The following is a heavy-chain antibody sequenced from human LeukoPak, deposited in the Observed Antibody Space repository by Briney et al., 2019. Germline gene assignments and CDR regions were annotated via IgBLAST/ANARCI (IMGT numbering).Heavy chain of an antibody. CDR2: ISRRSRHV. CDR3: VRDLMGSGATTAYLHH. J-gene: IGHJ1*01. V-gene: IGHV3-21*01. D-gene: IGHD4/OR15-4a*01. CDR1: GFTFSDYS. Sequence: GGSLRLSCTASGFTFSDYSMNWVRQAPGKGLEWVSSISRRSRHVYYAGSVKGRFTISRDNAKNSHYLQMNSLRAEDMAVYFCVRDLMGSGATTAYLHHWGQGTLVTVSS.